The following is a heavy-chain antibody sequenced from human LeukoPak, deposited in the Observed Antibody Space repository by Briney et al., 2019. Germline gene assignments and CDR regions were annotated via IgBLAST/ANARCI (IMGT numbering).Heavy chain of an antibody. Sequence: PSETLSLTCAVSSSSISSSTWWSWVRPPPGKGLEWIGEINHSGSTHYTPSLKSRVTISVDTSDNKFSLKMISVTAADAAVYYCALGYNDIWELWGRGTLVTVSS. CDR2: INHSGST. CDR1: SSSISSSTW. J-gene: IGHJ4*02. D-gene: IGHD5-24*01. V-gene: IGHV4-4*02. CDR3: ALGYNDIWEL.